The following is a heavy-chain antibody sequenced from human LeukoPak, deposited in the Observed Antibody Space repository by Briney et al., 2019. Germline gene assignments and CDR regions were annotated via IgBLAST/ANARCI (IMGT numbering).Heavy chain of an antibody. J-gene: IGHJ4*02. V-gene: IGHV4-61*02. Sequence: SSQTLSLTCTVSGGSISSGSYYWSWIRQPAGKGLEWIGCIYTSGSTNYNPSLKSRVTISVDTSKNQFSLKLSSVTAADTAVYYCARDSPRNGGGYWGQGTLVTVSS. CDR3: ARDSPRNGGGY. CDR1: GGSISSGSYY. D-gene: IGHD3-16*01. CDR2: IYTSGST.